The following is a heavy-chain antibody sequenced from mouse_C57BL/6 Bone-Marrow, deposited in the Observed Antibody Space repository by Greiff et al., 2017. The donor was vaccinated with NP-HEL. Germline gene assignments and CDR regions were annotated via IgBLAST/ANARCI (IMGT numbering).Heavy chain of an antibody. J-gene: IGHJ2*01. V-gene: IGHV1-9*01. CDR2: ILPGSGST. D-gene: IGHD1-1*01. CDR1: GYTFTGYW. CDR3: AIDSYYYGSPFDY. Sequence: VQLQQSGAELMKPGASVKLSCKATGYTFTGYWIEWVKQRPGHGLEWIGEILPGSGSTNYNEKFKGKATFTADTSSNTAYLQLSSLTTEDSAIYYGAIDSYYYGSPFDYWGQGTTLTVSS.